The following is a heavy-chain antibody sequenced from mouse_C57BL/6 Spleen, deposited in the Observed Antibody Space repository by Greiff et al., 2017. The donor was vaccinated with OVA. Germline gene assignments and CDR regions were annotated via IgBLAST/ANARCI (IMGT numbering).Heavy chain of an antibody. CDR2: ISSGSSTI. D-gene: IGHD2-4*01. Sequence: EVQRVESGGGLVKPGGSLKLSCAASGFTFSDYGMHWVRQAPEKGLEWVAYISSGSSTISYADTVKGRFTISRDNAKNTLFLQMTSLRSEDTAMYYCARLDDYDGEGYYFDYGGQGTTLTVSS. V-gene: IGHV5-17*01. J-gene: IGHJ2*01. CDR3: ARLDDYDGEGYYFDY. CDR1: GFTFSDYG.